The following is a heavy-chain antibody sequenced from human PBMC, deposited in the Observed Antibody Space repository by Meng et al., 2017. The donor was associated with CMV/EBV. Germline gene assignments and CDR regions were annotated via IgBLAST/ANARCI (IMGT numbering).Heavy chain of an antibody. D-gene: IGHD1-7*01. V-gene: IGHV1-18*01. J-gene: IGHJ3*02. CDR3: ARVTITGTKRPGGGNAFDI. Sequence: ASVKVSCKASGYTFTSYGISWVRQAPGQGLEWMGWISAYNGNTNYAQKLQGRVTMTTDTSTSTAYMELRSLRSADTAVYYWARVTITGTKRPGGGNAFDIWGQGTMVTVSS. CDR1: GYTFTSYG. CDR2: ISAYNGNT.